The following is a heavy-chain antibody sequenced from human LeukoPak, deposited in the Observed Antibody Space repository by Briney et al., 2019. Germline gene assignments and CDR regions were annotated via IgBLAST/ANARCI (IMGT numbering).Heavy chain of an antibody. CDR3: ATDPHSDFWTGYYWDS. D-gene: IGHD3/OR15-3a*01. J-gene: IGHJ4*02. Sequence: SVKVSCKASGGTLSKYGISWLRQAPGQGLEWMGRIIPIFGPALYAPQFKGRVTITADTSTETAYVEVTSLISEDTAVYFCATDPHSDFWTGYYWDSWGQGPLVTVSS. CDR1: GGTLSKYG. V-gene: IGHV1-69*06. CDR2: IIPIFGPA.